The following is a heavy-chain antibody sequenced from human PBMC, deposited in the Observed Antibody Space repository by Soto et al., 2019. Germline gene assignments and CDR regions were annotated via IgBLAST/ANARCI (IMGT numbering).Heavy chain of an antibody. V-gene: IGHV1-69*01. CDR3: ARGSGSSCSSTSCYVGWYY. J-gene: IGHJ4*02. CDR1: GGTFSSYA. CDR2: IIPIFGTA. D-gene: IGHD2-2*01. Sequence: QVQLVQSGAEVKKPGSSVKVSCKASGGTFSSYAISWVRQAPGQGLEWMGGIIPIFGTANYAQKFQGRVTITADESTSTAYMELSSLRSEDTAVYYCARGSGSSCSSTSCYVGWYYWGQGTLVTVSS.